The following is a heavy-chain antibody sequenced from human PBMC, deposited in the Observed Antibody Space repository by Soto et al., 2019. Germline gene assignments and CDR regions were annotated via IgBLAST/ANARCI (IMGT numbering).Heavy chain of an antibody. Sequence: GGSLRLSCAASGFTFRSFTMNWVRQAPGKGLEWVSTISSNSAYIYYTDALRGRFTISRDNAKNSLHLQMNSLRAEDTAVYYCTRDASRDSGARGWFDPWGPGTLVTVSS. CDR3: TRDASRDSGARGWFDP. CDR1: GFTFRSFT. V-gene: IGHV3-21*01. D-gene: IGHD6-25*01. J-gene: IGHJ5*02. CDR2: ISSNSAYI.